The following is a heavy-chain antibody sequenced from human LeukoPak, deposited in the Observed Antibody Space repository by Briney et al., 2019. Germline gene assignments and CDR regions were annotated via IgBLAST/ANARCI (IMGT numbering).Heavy chain of an antibody. CDR1: GFTFSGYW. J-gene: IGHJ4*02. CDR2: IKQDGSEK. Sequence: PGGSPRLSCAASGFTFSGYWMSWVRQAPGKGLEWVANIKQDGSEKYYVDSVKGRFTISRDNAKNSLYLQMNSLRAEDTAVYYCVRDLYRIVVVPHYFDYWGQGTLVTVSS. V-gene: IGHV3-7*01. CDR3: VRDLYRIVVVPHYFDY. D-gene: IGHD3-22*01.